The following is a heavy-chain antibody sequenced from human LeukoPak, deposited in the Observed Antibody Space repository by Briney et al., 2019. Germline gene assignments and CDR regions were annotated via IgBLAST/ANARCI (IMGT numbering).Heavy chain of an antibody. D-gene: IGHD1/OR15-1a*01. J-gene: IGHJ3*02. Sequence: GGSLRLSCAASGFTFSSYAMTWVRQAPGKGLEWVAVISYDGSNKYYADSVKGRFTISRDNSKNTLYLQMNSLRAEDTAVYYCAKIASNNGAFDIWGQGTMVTVSS. CDR2: ISYDGSNK. CDR3: AKIASNNGAFDI. CDR1: GFTFSSYA. V-gene: IGHV3-30*18.